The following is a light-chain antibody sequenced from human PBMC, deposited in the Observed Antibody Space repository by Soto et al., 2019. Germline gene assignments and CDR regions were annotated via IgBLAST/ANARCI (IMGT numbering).Light chain of an antibody. CDR2: EGS. CDR3: CSYAGSSSPVV. J-gene: IGLJ2*01. CDR1: SSDVGSYNL. V-gene: IGLV2-23*01. Sequence: QSVLTQPASVSGSPGQSITSSCTGTSSDVGSYNLVSWYQQHPGNAPKLMIYEGSKRPSGVSNRFSGSKSGNTASLTISGLQAEEEADYSCCSYAGSSSPVVFGGGTKLTVL.